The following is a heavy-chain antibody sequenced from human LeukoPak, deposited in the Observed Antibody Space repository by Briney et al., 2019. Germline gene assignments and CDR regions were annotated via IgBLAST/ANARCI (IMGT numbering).Heavy chain of an antibody. Sequence: PGGPLRLSCAASGFSFGSYWMNWVRQAPGKGLEWIGSIYYSGSTYYNPSLKSRVTISVDTSKNQFSLKLSSVTAADTAVYYCARHGHSSGWETFDYWGQGTLVTVSS. D-gene: IGHD6-19*01. CDR3: ARHGHSSGWETFDY. CDR1: GFSFGSYW. V-gene: IGHV4-39*01. CDR2: IYYSGST. J-gene: IGHJ4*02.